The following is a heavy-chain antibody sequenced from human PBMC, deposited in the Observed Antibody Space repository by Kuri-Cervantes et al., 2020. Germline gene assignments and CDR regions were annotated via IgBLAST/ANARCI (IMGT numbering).Heavy chain of an antibody. V-gene: IGHV3-9*01. CDR2: ISWNSGSI. Sequence: SLKISCAASGFTFDDYAMHWVRQAPGKGLEWASGISWNSGSIGYADSVKGRFTISRDNAKNSLYLQMNSLRAEDTAEYYCAKGNTGTVGASAFDYWGQGTLVTVSS. CDR1: GFTFDDYA. CDR3: AKGNTGTVGASAFDY. J-gene: IGHJ4*02. D-gene: IGHD1-26*01.